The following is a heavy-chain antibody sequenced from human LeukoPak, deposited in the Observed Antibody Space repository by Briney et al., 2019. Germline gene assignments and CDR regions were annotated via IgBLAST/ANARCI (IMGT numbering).Heavy chain of an antibody. V-gene: IGHV3-21*01. D-gene: IGHD6-13*01. CDR3: ARVLAAAGTSDY. CDR2: ISSSSSYI. CDR1: GFTFSSYS. J-gene: IGHJ4*02. Sequence: GGSLRLSCAASGFTFSSYSMNWVRPAPGKGLEWVSSISSSSSYIYYADSVKGRFTISRDNAKNSLYLQMNSLRAEDTAVYYCARVLAAAGTSDYWGQGTLVTVSS.